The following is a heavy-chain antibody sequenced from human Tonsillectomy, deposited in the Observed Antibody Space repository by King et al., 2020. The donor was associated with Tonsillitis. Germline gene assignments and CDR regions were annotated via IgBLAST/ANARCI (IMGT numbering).Heavy chain of an antibody. J-gene: IGHJ4*02. CDR2: VNHDGST. Sequence: HVQLQQWGTGLLKPSETLSLTCGVYGGSFGGYSWTWIRQPPGKGLEWIGEVNHDGSTNYNPSLQGRVTLSIDRSKNRLSLHLTSMTAADTAVYYCARLIMGATNDYWGQGTPVTVSS. D-gene: IGHD1-26*01. V-gene: IGHV4-34*01. CDR3: ARLIMGATNDY. CDR1: GGSFGGYS.